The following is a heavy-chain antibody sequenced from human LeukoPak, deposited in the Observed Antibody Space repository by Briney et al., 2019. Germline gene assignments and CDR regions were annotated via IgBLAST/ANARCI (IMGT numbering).Heavy chain of an antibody. Sequence: GASVKVSCKASGYTFTSYAMHWVRQAPGQRLEWMRWINAGNGNTKYSQKFQGRVTITRDTSASTAYMELSSLRSEDTAVYYCARELGGRITMVRGVTLAGYWGQGTLVTVSS. V-gene: IGHV1-3*01. CDR2: INAGNGNT. CDR3: ARELGGRITMVRGVTLAGY. D-gene: IGHD3-10*01. CDR1: GYTFTSYA. J-gene: IGHJ4*02.